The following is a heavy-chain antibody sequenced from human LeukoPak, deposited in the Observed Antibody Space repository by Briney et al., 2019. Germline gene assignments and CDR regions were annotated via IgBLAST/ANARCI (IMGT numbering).Heavy chain of an antibody. Sequence: ASVKVSCKASGGTFSSYAISWVRQAPGQGLEWMGGIIPIFGTANYAQKFQGRVTITADESTSTAYMELSSLRSEDTAVYYCAKGGYGSGSYYSDYWGQGTLVTVSS. CDR2: IIPIFGTA. D-gene: IGHD3-10*01. CDR3: AKGGYGSGSYYSDY. CDR1: GGTFSSYA. J-gene: IGHJ4*02. V-gene: IGHV1-69*13.